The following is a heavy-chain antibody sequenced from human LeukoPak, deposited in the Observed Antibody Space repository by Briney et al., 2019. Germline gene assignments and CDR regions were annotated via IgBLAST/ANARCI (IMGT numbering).Heavy chain of an antibody. D-gene: IGHD3-3*01. Sequence: PSETLSLTCTVSGGSISSHYWSWIRQPPGKGLEWIGYIYYSGSTNYNPSLKSRVTISVDTSKNQFSLKLSSVTAADTAVYYCARASRFLEWFLDYWGQGTLVTVSS. CDR1: GGSISSHY. J-gene: IGHJ4*02. CDR3: ARASRFLEWFLDY. CDR2: IYYSGST. V-gene: IGHV4-59*11.